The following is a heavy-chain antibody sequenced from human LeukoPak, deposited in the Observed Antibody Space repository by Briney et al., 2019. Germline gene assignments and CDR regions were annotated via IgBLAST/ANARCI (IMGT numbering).Heavy chain of an antibody. CDR3: AREYSASEH. Sequence: ASVKVSCKASGYTFVGYYLHWVRQAPGQGLEWMAWIDPYTGNTRYAQKLQGRITMTRDTSISTTYMELSWLTSDDTALYYCAREYSASEHWGQGTLVTVSS. CDR1: GYTFVGYY. J-gene: IGHJ1*01. V-gene: IGHV1-2*02. CDR2: IDPYTGNT. D-gene: IGHD5-12*01.